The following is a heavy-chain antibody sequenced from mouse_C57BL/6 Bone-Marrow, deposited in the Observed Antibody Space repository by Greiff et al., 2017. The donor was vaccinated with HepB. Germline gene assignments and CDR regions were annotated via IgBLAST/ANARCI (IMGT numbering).Heavy chain of an antibody. D-gene: IGHD3-2*02. J-gene: IGHJ3*01. V-gene: IGHV1-64*01. CDR3: ARRRSSGYVPFAY. Sequence: VQLQQPGAELVKPGASVKLSCKASGYTFTSYWMHWVKQRPGQGLEWIGMIHPNSGSTNYNEKFKSKATLTVDKSSSTAYMQLSSLTSEDSAVYYCARRRSSGYVPFAYWGQGTLVTVSA. CDR2: IHPNSGST. CDR1: GYTFTSYW.